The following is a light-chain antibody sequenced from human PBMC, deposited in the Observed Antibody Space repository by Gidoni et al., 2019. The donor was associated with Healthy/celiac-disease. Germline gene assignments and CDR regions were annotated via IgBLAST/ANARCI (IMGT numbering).Light chain of an antibody. J-gene: IGKJ4*01. CDR3: QQYYSYPLT. V-gene: IGKV1-8*01. CDR1: QGISSY. Sequence: AIRMTQSPSSFSASPGDRVTITCRASQGISSYLAWYQQKPGKAPKLLIYAASTLQSGVPSRFSGSGSGTDFTLTISCLQSEDFATYYCQQYYSYPLTFXGXTKVEIK. CDR2: AAS.